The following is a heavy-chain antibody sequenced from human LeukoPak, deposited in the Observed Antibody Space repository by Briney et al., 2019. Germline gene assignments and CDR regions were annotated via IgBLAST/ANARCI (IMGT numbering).Heavy chain of an antibody. J-gene: IGHJ4*02. CDR3: AGRVTGYSSGYVY. CDR1: GFTFSNYA. CDR2: ISGSAHKI. V-gene: IGHV3-23*01. D-gene: IGHD5-18*01. Sequence: GGSLRLSCVASGFTFSNYAMSWVRQAPEKGLDWVSVISGSAHKIRYADSVKGRFTISRDNSENTVYLQMNNLRAEDTALYYCAGRVTGYSSGYVYWGQGTLVTISS.